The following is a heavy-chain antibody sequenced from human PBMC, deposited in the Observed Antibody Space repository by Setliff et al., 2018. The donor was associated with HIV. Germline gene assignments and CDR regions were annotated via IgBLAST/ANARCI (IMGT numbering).Heavy chain of an antibody. V-gene: IGHV4-4*09. CDR3: ARSPSYRSSWEYYFDY. J-gene: IGHJ4*02. D-gene: IGHD6-13*01. Sequence: SETLSLTCTVSGGSISGYHWNWLRLTPGKGLEWIGYIYTSRGTNYNHSLRTRVIISVDTSNQFSLKLSSVTAADAAVYYCARSPSYRSSWEYYFDYWGQGILVTVS. CDR1: GGSISGYH. CDR2: IYTSRGT.